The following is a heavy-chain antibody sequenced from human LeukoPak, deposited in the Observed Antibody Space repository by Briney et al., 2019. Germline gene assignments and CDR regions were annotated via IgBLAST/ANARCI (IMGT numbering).Heavy chain of an antibody. CDR2: ISESSSHT. CDR1: GFTFSGYS. V-gene: IGHV3-21*06. D-gene: IGHD5-24*01. Sequence: PXGSLRLSCAASGFTFSGYSINWVRQAPGKGLQWVSYISESSSHTYYADSVKGRFTISRDNAKNSLYLQMNSLRVEDTGIYYCARDRAVKARIGGMDVWGQGTTVIVSS. J-gene: IGHJ6*02. CDR3: ARDRAVKARIGGMDV.